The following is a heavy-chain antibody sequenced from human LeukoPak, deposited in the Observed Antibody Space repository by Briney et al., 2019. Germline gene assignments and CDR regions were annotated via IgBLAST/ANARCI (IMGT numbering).Heavy chain of an antibody. CDR3: ATGIIAAGTDY. Sequence: GGSLRLSCAASGYPFSGSDIHWVRQAPGKGLEWVAFVSHEGSSKFYAESVKGRFGISRDNSKSTTYLQMNGLRADDTAVYYCATGIIAAGTDYWGQGTLVTVSS. D-gene: IGHD6-13*01. CDR2: VSHEGSSK. CDR1: GYPFSGSD. V-gene: IGHV3-30*03. J-gene: IGHJ4*02.